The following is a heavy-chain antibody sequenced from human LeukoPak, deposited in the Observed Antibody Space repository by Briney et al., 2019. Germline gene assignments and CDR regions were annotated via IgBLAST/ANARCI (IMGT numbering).Heavy chain of an antibody. CDR1: GFTFNSYA. CDR3: AKDSCSGGSCYSSGNDAFES. V-gene: IGHV3-23*01. CDR2: ISGSGDTA. D-gene: IGHD2-15*01. J-gene: IGHJ3*02. Sequence: GGSLRLSCAASGFTFNSYAMSWARQAPGKGLEWVSVISGSGDTAYYADSVKGRVTTSRDNSRNTLYLQMSSLRAENTAIYYCAKDSCSGGSCYSSGNDAFESWGQGTMVTVSS.